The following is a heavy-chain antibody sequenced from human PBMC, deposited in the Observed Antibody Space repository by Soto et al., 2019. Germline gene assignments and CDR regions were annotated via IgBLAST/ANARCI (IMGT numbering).Heavy chain of an antibody. D-gene: IGHD3-10*01. Sequence: ASVKVSCKASGYIFTNYDINWVRQATGQGLEWMGWMNPNSGNTGYAQKFQGRVTMTRNTSINTAYMELSSLKSEDTAVYYCARAPITMIRALLSLGYWGQGTPVTVSS. CDR1: GYIFTNYD. CDR2: MNPNSGNT. J-gene: IGHJ4*02. V-gene: IGHV1-8*01. CDR3: ARAPITMIRALLSLGY.